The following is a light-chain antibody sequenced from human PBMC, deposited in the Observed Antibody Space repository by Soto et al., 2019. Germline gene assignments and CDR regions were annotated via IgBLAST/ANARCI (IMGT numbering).Light chain of an antibody. CDR3: CSYAGNYTYV. CDR1: ALPKQY. J-gene: IGLJ1*01. CDR2: KNS. Sequence: SYELTQPPSVSVSPGQTARITCSGDALPKQYAYWYQQKPGQAPVLVIYKNSERPSGIPERFSGSSSGTTVTLTIIGVQAEDEADYFCCSYAGNYTYVFGTGTKVTVL. V-gene: IGLV3-25*03.